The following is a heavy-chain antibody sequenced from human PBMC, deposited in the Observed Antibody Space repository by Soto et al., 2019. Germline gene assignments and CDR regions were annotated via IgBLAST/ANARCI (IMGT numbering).Heavy chain of an antibody. CDR3: TTDLGYCSGGSCPELDY. D-gene: IGHD2-15*01. CDR1: GFTFSNAW. V-gene: IGHV3-15*01. CDR2: IKSKTDGGTT. Sequence: GGSLRLSCAASGFTFSNAWMSWVRQAPGKGLEWVGRIKSKTDGGTTDYAAPVKGRFTISRDDSKNTLYLQMNSLKTEDTAVYYCTTDLGYCSGGSCPELDYWGQGTLVTVSS. J-gene: IGHJ4*02.